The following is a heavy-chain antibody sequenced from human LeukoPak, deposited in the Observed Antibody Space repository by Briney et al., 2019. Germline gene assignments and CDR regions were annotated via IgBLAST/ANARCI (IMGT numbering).Heavy chain of an antibody. CDR2: INPNSGGT. J-gene: IGHJ4*02. Sequence: ASVKVSCKAAGYTFTGYYMHWVRQAPGQGLEWMGWINPNSGGTNYAQKFQGRVTMTRDTSISTAYMELSRLRSDDTAVYYCARVRYYDSSDYFDYWGQGTLVTVSS. V-gene: IGHV1-2*02. CDR1: GYTFTGYY. D-gene: IGHD3-22*01. CDR3: ARVRYYDSSDYFDY.